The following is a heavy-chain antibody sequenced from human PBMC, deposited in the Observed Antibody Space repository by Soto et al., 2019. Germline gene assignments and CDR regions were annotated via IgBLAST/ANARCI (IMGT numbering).Heavy chain of an antibody. V-gene: IGHV3-23*01. D-gene: IGHD2-2*01. CDR2: ISGSGSST. Sequence: GGSLRLSCAASGFTFSSYAMNWVRQAPGKGLEWVSAISGSGSSTYYADSVRGRFTISRDNSKNTLYLQMNSLRAEDTAVYYCLLGYCSTTNCPLPVFAIDYRGQGTTVTVSS. CDR3: LLGYCSTTNCPLPVFAIDY. CDR1: GFTFSSYA. J-gene: IGHJ4*03.